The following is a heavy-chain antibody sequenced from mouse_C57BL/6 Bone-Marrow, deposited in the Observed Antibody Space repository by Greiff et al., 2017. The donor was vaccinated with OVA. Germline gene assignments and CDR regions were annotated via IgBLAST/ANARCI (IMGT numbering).Heavy chain of an antibody. J-gene: IGHJ4*01. V-gene: IGHV5-16*01. CDR2: INYDGSST. CDR1: GFTFSDYY. D-gene: IGHD1-1*01. Sequence: EVMLVESEGGLVQPGSSMKLSCTASGFTFSDYYMAWVRQVPEKGLEWVANINYDGSSTYYLDSLKSRFIISRDNAKNILYLQMSSLKSEDTATYYCARVLSSYYYAMDYWGQGTSVTVSS. CDR3: ARVLSSYYYAMDY.